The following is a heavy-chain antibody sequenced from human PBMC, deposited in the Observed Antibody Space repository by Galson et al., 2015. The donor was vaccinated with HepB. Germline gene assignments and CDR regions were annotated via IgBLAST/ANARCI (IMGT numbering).Heavy chain of an antibody. D-gene: IGHD5-24*01. CDR1: GFTFSSYA. CDR3: VGLRRDGYNWGD. V-gene: IGHV3-64D*06. J-gene: IGHJ4*02. CDR2: ISSNGGST. Sequence: SLRLSCAASGFTFSSYAMHWVRQAPGKGLEHVSAISSNGGSTYYADSLKGRFTISRDNSKNTLYLQMSSLRAEDTAVYYCVGLRRDGYNWGDWGQGTLVTVSS.